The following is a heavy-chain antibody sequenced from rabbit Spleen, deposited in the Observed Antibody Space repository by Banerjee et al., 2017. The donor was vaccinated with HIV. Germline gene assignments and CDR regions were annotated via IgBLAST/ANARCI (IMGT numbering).Heavy chain of an antibody. Sequence: QQQLVESGGGLVQPEGSLTLTCKASGIDFSSGYYICWVRQAPGKGLEWIGCIYTGSGNTYYASWAKGRFTFSKTSSTTVTLQMTSLTAADTATYFCATNHYTGDFNLWGPGTLVTVS. J-gene: IGHJ4*01. V-gene: IGHV1S45*01. CDR2: IYTGSGNT. D-gene: IGHD4-1*01. CDR3: ATNHYTGDFNL. CDR1: GIDFSSGYY.